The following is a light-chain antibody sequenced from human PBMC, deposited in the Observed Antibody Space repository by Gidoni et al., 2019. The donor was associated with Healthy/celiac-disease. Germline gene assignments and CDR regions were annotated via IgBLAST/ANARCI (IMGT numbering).Light chain of an antibody. CDR1: QSVSSY. CDR3: QQRSNWPT. CDR2: DAS. Sequence: EIVLTQSPATLSLSPGERATISCRASQSVSSYLAWYQQKPGQAPRLLIYDASNMATGIPARFSCRGSGTDFTLTISSLEPEDFAVYYCQQRSNWPTFGQGTKVEIK. V-gene: IGKV3-11*01. J-gene: IGKJ1*01.